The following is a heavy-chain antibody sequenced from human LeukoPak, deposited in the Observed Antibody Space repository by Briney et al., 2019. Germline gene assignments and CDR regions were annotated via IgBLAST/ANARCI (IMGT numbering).Heavy chain of an antibody. J-gene: IGHJ4*02. Sequence: TLSLTRSVSGVSIISGSYYWSWIRQPAGKGLEWIGRIYGSGGSDYNTSLKSRVDMSVDPSKRQFSLKLRSVTPTDTAVYFCARVSGSYDAVDYWGQGTLVTVFS. CDR2: IYGSGGS. CDR1: GVSIISGSYY. V-gene: IGHV4-61*02. D-gene: IGHD1-26*01. CDR3: ARVSGSYDAVDY.